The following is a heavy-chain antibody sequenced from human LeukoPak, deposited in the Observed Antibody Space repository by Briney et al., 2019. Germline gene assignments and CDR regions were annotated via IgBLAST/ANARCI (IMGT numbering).Heavy chain of an antibody. CDR3: AKDVAAAVTWYFDY. D-gene: IGHD6-13*01. V-gene: IGHV3-9*01. CDR1: GFIFDDYA. CDR2: ISWNSGSI. Sequence: GGSLRLSCAASGFIFDDYAMHWVRQAPGKGLEWVSGISWNSGSIGYADSVKGRFTISRDNAKISLYLQMNSLRAEDTALYYCAKDVAAAVTWYFDYWGQGTLVTVSS. J-gene: IGHJ4*02.